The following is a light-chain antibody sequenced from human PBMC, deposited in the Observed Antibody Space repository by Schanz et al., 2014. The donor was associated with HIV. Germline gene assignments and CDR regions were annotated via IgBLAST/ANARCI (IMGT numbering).Light chain of an antibody. CDR3: QSFDKSVSAVV. J-gene: IGLJ2*01. CDR1: DSNIGAGYE. V-gene: IGLV1-40*01. Sequence: QSVLTQPPSVSGAPGQRVTISCTGSDSNIGAGYEVHWYKQLPETAPKLLIFGDKNRPSGVPDRYSGSKSDTSASLAITGLQAEDEANYYCQSFDKSVSAVVFGGGTKLTVL. CDR2: GDK.